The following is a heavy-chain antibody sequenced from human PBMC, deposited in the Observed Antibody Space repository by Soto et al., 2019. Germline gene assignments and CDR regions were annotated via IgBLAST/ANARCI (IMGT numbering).Heavy chain of an antibody. CDR1: GFTFSSYS. J-gene: IGHJ4*02. D-gene: IGHD3-22*01. CDR2: ISSSSSYI. V-gene: IGHV3-21*01. CDR3: ARASYYYDGSGYHGY. Sequence: EVQLVESGGGLVKPGGSLRLSCAASGFTFSSYSMNWVRQAPAKGLEWVSSISSSSSYIYYADSVKGRFTISRDNAKNSLYLQMNSLRAEDTAVYYCARASYYYDGSGYHGYWGQGTLVTVSS.